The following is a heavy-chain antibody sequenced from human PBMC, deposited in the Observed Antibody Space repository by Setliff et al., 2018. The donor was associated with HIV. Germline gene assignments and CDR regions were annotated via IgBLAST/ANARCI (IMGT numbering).Heavy chain of an antibody. CDR1: GFTFSSYS. CDR2: ISIGSGGAI. CDR3: ARDYLYYNLYNGSPVYGMDV. J-gene: IGHJ6*02. V-gene: IGHV3-21*01. D-gene: IGHD3-3*01. Sequence: GGSLRLSCAASGFTFSSYSMNWVRQAPGKGLEWVSSISIGSGGAIDYADSVQGRFTISRDNSKNSLYLQMSSLRVEDTAVYYCARDYLYYNLYNGSPVYGMDVWGQGTTVTVSS.